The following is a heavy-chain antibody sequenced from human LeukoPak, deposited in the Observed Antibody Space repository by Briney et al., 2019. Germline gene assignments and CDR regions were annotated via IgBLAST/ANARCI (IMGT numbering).Heavy chain of an antibody. CDR1: GFTFSGYG. Sequence: GGSLRLSCAASGFTFSGYGMHWVRQAPGKGLEWVTVIWSDGSNKYYADSVKGRFTISRDSSKNTLYLQINSLRAEDTAVYYCARYCSSTSCSARSNDAFDIWGQGTMVTVSS. CDR3: ARYCSSTSCSARSNDAFDI. CDR2: IWSDGSNK. D-gene: IGHD2-2*01. J-gene: IGHJ3*02. V-gene: IGHV3-30*19.